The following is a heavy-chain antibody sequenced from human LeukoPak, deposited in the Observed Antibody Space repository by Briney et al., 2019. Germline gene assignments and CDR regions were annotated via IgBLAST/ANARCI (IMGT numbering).Heavy chain of an antibody. CDR3: AKNNYYDMSADYTGNMDY. V-gene: IGHV3-30*18. D-gene: IGHD3-9*01. J-gene: IGHJ4*02. CDR1: GFTFSSYG. Sequence: PGGSLRLSCAASGFTFSSYGMHWVRQAPAKGLDWVAVISYDGSNKYYADSVKGGFTLSRDNSKNTMYLQRNSLRAEDTAVYYFAKNNYYDMSADYTGNMDYWGKGTLVTVSS. CDR2: ISYDGSNK.